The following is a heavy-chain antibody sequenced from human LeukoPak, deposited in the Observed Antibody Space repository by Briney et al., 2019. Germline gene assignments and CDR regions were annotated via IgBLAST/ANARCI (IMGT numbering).Heavy chain of an antibody. D-gene: IGHD2-2*01. Sequence: PGGSLRLSCAASGFTFSSYGMHWVRQAPGKGLERVAVISYDGSNIYSADSVKGRFTIFRDNSKNTLYLQMNSLRAEDTAVYYCAKADCSSTSCFSLDYWGQGTLVTVSS. CDR3: AKADCSSTSCFSLDY. CDR2: ISYDGSNI. J-gene: IGHJ4*02. V-gene: IGHV3-30*18. CDR1: GFTFSSYG.